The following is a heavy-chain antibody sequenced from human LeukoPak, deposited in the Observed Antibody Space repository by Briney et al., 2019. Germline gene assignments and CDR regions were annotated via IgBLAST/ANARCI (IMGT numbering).Heavy chain of an antibody. CDR1: GFTFSSYS. V-gene: IGHV3-21*01. J-gene: IGHJ6*02. CDR2: ISSSSGYI. D-gene: IGHD3-9*01. Sequence: GGSLRLSCAASGFTFSSYSMNWVRQAPGKSLEWVSSISSSSGYIYYADSVRGRFTISRDNAKSSLHLQMNSLRADDTAIYYCAKSGFGDDILTGYSNGMDVWGQGTTVTVSS. CDR3: AKSGFGDDILTGYSNGMDV.